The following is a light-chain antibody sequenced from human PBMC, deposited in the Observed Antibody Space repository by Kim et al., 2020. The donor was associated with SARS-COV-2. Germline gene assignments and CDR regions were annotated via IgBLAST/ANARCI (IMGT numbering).Light chain of an antibody. V-gene: IGLV2-11*01. CDR3: CSYAGSYFYV. Sequence: QSALTQPRSVSGSPGQSVTISCTGTSSDVGGYNYVSWYQQHPGKAPKLMIYDVSKRPSGVPDRFSGSKSGNTASLTISGLQAEDEADYYCCSYAGSYFYVFGTGTKGHRP. CDR1: SSDVGGYNY. CDR2: DVS. J-gene: IGLJ1*01.